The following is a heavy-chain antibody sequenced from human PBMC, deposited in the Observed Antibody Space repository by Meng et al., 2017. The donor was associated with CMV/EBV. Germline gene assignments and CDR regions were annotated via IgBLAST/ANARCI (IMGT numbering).Heavy chain of an antibody. CDR2: ISAYNGNT. CDR1: GYTFTSYG. CDR3: ARDPEQLGGGYGMDV. J-gene: IGHJ6*02. Sequence: ASVKVSCKASGYTFTSYGISWVRRAPGQGLEWMGWISAYNGNTNYAQKLQGRVTMTTDTSTSTAYMELRSLRSDDTAVYYCARDPEQLGGGYGMDVWGQGTTVTVSS. D-gene: IGHD6-6*01. V-gene: IGHV1-18*01.